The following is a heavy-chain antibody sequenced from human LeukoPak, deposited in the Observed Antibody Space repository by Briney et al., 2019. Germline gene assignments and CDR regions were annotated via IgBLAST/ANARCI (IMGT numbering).Heavy chain of an antibody. Sequence: GGSLRLSCAASGFTFSSYGMHWVRQAPGKGLEWVAVIWYDGSNKYYADSVKGRFTISRDNSKNTLYLQMNSLRAEDTAVYYCARDRLKRIAAAGTLGYWGQGTLVTVSS. CDR3: ARDRLKRIAAAGTLGY. D-gene: IGHD6-13*01. V-gene: IGHV3-33*01. CDR1: GFTFSSYG. J-gene: IGHJ4*02. CDR2: IWYDGSNK.